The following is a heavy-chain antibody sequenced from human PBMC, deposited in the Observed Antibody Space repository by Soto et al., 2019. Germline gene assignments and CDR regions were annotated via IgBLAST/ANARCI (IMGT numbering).Heavy chain of an antibody. CDR3: ARDNQAAAVNQAGFDY. V-gene: IGHV3-7*05. D-gene: IGHD6-13*01. Sequence: GGSLRLSCAASGFTFSSYWMSWVRQAPGKGLEWVANIKQDGSEKYYVDSVKGRFTISRDNAKNSLYLQMNSLRAEDTAVYYCARDNQAAAVNQAGFDYWGQGTLVTVSS. J-gene: IGHJ4*02. CDR1: GFTFSSYW. CDR2: IKQDGSEK.